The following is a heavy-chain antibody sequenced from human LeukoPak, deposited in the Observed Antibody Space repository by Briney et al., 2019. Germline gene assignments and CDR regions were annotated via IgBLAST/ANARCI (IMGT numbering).Heavy chain of an antibody. CDR1: GGSIISYY. CDR2: IHSSGTT. J-gene: IGHJ4*02. D-gene: IGHD2-15*01. Sequence: PSETLSLTCTVSGGSIISYYWSWIRQPAGEGLEWIGRIHSSGTTNYNPSLKSRVTMSVDTSKNQFSLKVSSVTAADTAVYYCARLRDYSLFDYWGQGTLVTVSS. V-gene: IGHV4-4*07. CDR3: ARLRDYSLFDY.